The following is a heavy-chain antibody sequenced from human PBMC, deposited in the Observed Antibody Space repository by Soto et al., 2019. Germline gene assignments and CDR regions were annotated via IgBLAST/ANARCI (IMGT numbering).Heavy chain of an antibody. CDR1: GGTFSSYA. CDR3: ARVPIREVTATWGAFDY. D-gene: IGHD2-21*02. Sequence: QVQLVQSGAEVKKPGSSVKVSCKASGGTFSSYAISWVRQAPGQGLEWMGGIIPIFGTANYAQKFQGRVTITADESTSTAYMELSSLRPEDTAVYYCARVPIREVTATWGAFDYWGQGTLVTVSS. V-gene: IGHV1-69*12. CDR2: IIPIFGTA. J-gene: IGHJ4*02.